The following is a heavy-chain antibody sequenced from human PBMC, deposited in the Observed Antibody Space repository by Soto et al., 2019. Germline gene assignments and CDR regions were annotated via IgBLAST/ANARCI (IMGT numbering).Heavy chain of an antibody. Sequence: VQLVESGGGLVQPGGSLKLSCAASGFTFSGSAMHWVRQASGKGLEWVGRIRSKANSYATAYAASVKGRFTISRDDSKNTAYLQMNSLKTEDTAVYYCTRDTAATAREFDYWGQGTLVTVSS. V-gene: IGHV3-73*02. CDR2: IRSKANSYAT. D-gene: IGHD5-18*01. CDR3: TRDTAATAREFDY. CDR1: GFTFSGSA. J-gene: IGHJ4*02.